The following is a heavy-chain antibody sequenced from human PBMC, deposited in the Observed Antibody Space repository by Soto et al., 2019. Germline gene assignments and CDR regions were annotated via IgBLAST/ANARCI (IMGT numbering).Heavy chain of an antibody. Sequence: QVQLIQSGTEVKRPGASVKVSFKVSGNTLSGLPMHWVRQAPGKGLEWMGSLDYEEGERNFAHRFQGRVTVTEDTSTDTAYLDLSSLKSEDTAVYYGAAGVPTFDYWGQGTLVTVSS. CDR3: AAGVPTFDY. CDR1: GNTLSGLP. CDR2: LDYEEGER. J-gene: IGHJ4*02. V-gene: IGHV1-24*01. D-gene: IGHD4-4*01.